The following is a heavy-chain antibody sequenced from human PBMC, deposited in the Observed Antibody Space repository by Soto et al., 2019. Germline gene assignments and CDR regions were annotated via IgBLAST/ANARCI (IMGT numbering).Heavy chain of an antibody. D-gene: IGHD2-15*01. CDR1: GFTFRTYT. V-gene: IGHV3-21*01. CDR2: IRGFSPYT. J-gene: IGHJ6*02. CDR3: ARDRGYDAHDYYYNAMDV. Sequence: AGSLRLSCISSGFTFRTYTMNWVRQAPGKGLEWVSGIRGFSPYTFYAESVKGRFTISRDNAKNSLYLQMNSLRAEDTAVYYCARDRGYDAHDYYYNAMDVWGQGTTVTVS.